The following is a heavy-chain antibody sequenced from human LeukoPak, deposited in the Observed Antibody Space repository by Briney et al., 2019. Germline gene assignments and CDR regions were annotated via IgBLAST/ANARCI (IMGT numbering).Heavy chain of an antibody. CDR1: GFTFSSYA. D-gene: IGHD1-1*01. V-gene: IGHV3-30-3*01. J-gene: IGHJ5*02. Sequence: PGGSLRLSCAASGFTFSSYAMHWVRQAPGKGLEWVAVISYDGSNKYYADSVKGRFTISRDNSKNTLKLQMNSLRAEDTAVYYCARGVNGWFDPWGQGTLVTVPS. CDR2: ISYDGSNK. CDR3: ARGVNGWFDP.